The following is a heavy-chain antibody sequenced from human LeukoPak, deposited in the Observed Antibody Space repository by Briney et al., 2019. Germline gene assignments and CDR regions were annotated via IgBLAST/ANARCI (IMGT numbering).Heavy chain of an antibody. CDR3: PRLAYPGPWNFDL. J-gene: IGHJ2*01. CDR1: GYSFTTYW. V-gene: IGHV5-51*01. Sequence: GESLKISCKGSGYSFTTYWIGWVRQLPGNGLERMGVIFPGDSDTRSRPSFQGHVTISADKPINTAYLQWSSLKAWDTAIYYCPRLAYPGPWNFDLWGRGTLVIVPS. CDR2: IFPGDSDT. D-gene: IGHD2-21*01.